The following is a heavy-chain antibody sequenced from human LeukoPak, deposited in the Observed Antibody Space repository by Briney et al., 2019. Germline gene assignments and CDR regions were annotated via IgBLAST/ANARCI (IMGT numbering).Heavy chain of an antibody. V-gene: IGHV1-8*01. CDR3: ARGFNWNDISFVYDY. D-gene: IGHD1-1*01. Sequence: ASVKVSCKASGYIFTGYDINWGRQATGQGLEWMGSMNPNSGNTGYAQKFQGRDTMTRNTSISTAYMELSSLRSEDTAVYYCARGFNWNDISFVYDYWGQGTLVTVSS. CDR2: MNPNSGNT. J-gene: IGHJ4*02. CDR1: GYIFTGYD.